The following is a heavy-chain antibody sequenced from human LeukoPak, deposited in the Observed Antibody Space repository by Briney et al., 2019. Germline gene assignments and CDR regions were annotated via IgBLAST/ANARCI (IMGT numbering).Heavy chain of an antibody. CDR2: INPSGGST. CDR3: AKDDYYDILTGYYDPSYMDV. V-gene: IGHV1-46*01. Sequence: ASVKVSCKASGYTFTRYYMHWVRQAPGQGLEGMGIINPSGGSTSYAQKFQVRVTMTRDMSTSTVYMELSSLRSEDTAVYYCAKDDYYDILTGYYDPSYMDVWGKGTTVTVSS. J-gene: IGHJ6*03. CDR1: GYTFTRYY. D-gene: IGHD3-9*01.